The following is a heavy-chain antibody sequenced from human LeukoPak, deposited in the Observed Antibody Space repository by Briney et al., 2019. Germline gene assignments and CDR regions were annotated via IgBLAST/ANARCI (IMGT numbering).Heavy chain of an antibody. J-gene: IGHJ4*02. Sequence: PGGSLRLSCAASGFTFSSYGMHWVRQAPGKGLEWVAVISYDGSNKYYADSVKGRFTISRDNSKNTLYLQMNSLRAEDTAVYYCARRNSGDYWGQGTLVTVSS. D-gene: IGHD1-14*01. V-gene: IGHV3-30*03. CDR2: ISYDGSNK. CDR1: GFTFSSYG. CDR3: ARRNSGDY.